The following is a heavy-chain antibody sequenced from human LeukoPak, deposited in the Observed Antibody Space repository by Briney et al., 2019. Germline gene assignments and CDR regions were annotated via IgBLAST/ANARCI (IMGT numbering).Heavy chain of an antibody. CDR2: TYYRSKWYN. CDR3: TRGLGWPYFDY. V-gene: IGHV6-1*01. CDR1: GDSVSRDSIA. D-gene: IGHD5-24*01. J-gene: IGHJ4*02. Sequence: SQSLSLTCAISGDSVSRDSIAWNWIRQSPSRGLEWLGRTYYRSKWYNDYAVSVKSRITINPDTSKNQFSLQLNSVTPKDTAVYYCTRGLGWPYFDYWGQGTLVTVSS.